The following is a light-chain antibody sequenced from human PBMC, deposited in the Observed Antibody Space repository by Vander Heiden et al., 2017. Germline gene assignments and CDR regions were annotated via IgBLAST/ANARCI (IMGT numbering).Light chain of an antibody. J-gene: IGKJ1*01. CDR2: WAS. V-gene: IGKV4-1*01. Sequence: DIVMTQSPDSLAVSPGERATINCKPSQSVLSSSNNKNYLAWYQQKPGQPPKRLIYWASTRESGVPDRFSGSGSGTDFTLTISSLQAEDVAVYYCQQYYSRFRRFGQGTKVEFK. CDR3: QQYYSRFRR. CDR1: QSVLSSSNNKNY.